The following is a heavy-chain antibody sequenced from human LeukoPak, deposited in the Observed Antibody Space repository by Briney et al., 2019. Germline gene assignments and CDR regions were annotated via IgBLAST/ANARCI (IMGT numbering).Heavy chain of an antibody. CDR1: GGSISSYY. CDR2: IYYSGST. CDR3: ASSPPMVRGVSAFDI. V-gene: IGHV4-59*01. J-gene: IGHJ3*02. Sequence: SETLSLTCTVSGGSISSYYWSWIWQPPGKGLEWRGYIYYSGSTNYNPSLKSRVTISVDTSKNQFSLKLSSVTAADTAVYYCASSPPMVRGVSAFDIWGQGTMVTVSS. D-gene: IGHD3-10*01.